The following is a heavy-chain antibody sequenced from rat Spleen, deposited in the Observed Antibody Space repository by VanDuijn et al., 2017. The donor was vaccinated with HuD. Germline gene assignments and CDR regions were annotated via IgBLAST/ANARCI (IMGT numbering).Heavy chain of an antibody. J-gene: IGHJ4*01. CDR2: IIYDGSRT. CDR1: GFTFSDYN. D-gene: IGHD1-4*01. Sequence: EVQLVESGGGLVQPGRSLKLSCAASGFTFSDYNMAWVRQAPKKGLEWVATIIYDGSRTYYRDSVKGRFTISRDNAKSTLYLQMDSLRSEDTATYYCATVPGYKGYVMDAWGQGASVTVSS. V-gene: IGHV5S10*01. CDR3: ATVPGYKGYVMDA.